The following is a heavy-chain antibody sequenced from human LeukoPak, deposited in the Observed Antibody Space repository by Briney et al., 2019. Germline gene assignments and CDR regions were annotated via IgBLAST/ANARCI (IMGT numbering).Heavy chain of an antibody. V-gene: IGHV1-8*01. CDR2: MNPNSGNT. CDR1: GYTFTDYD. Sequence: ASVKVSCKTSGYTFTDYDINWVRQAPGQGLEWMGWMNPNSGNTGYAQKFQGRLTMTRSTSISTAYMELNSLRSEDTAVYFCARGPPWRGFDTWGQGTEVTVSS. J-gene: IGHJ3*02. D-gene: IGHD5-24*01. CDR3: ARGPPWRGFDT.